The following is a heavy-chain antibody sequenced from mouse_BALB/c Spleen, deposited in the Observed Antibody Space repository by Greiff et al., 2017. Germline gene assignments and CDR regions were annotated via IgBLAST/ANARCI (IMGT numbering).Heavy chain of an antibody. J-gene: IGHJ2*01. CDR1: GFTFSSYG. CDR2: ISSGGSYT. V-gene: IGHV5-6*01. CDR3: ARSYGNYEGVDY. D-gene: IGHD2-1*01. Sequence: EVQLVESGGDLVKPGGSLKLSCAASGFTFSSYGMSWVRQTPDKRLEWVATISSGGSYTYYPDSVKGRFTISRDNAKNTLYLQMSSLKSEDTAMYYCARSYGNYEGVDYWGQGTTLTVSS.